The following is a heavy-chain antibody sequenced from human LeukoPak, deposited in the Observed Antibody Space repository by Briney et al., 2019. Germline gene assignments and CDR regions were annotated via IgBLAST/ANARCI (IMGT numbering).Heavy chain of an antibody. CDR1: GYTFTGYY. D-gene: IGHD1-7*01. CDR3: ASGGLTGTLSYYYYYMDV. V-gene: IGHV1-69*05. J-gene: IGHJ6*03. CDR2: IIPIFGTA. Sequence: SVKVSCKASGYTFTGYYMHWVRQAPGQGLEWMRGIIPIFGTANYAQKFQGRVTITTDESTSTAYMELSSLRSEDTAVYYCASGGLTGTLSYYYYYMDVWGKGTTVTVSS.